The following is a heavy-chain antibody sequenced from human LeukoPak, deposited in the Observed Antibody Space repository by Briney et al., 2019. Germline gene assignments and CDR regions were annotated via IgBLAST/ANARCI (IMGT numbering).Heavy chain of an antibody. CDR3: ARPVRTYSQFDP. Sequence: PSETLSLTCTVSGGSISSYYWSWIRQPPGKGLEWIGYIYYSGSTNYNPSLKSRVTISVDTSKNQFSLKLSSVTAADTAVYYCARPVRTYSQFDPWGQGTLVTVSS. D-gene: IGHD1-26*01. CDR2: IYYSGST. V-gene: IGHV4-59*08. CDR1: GGSISSYY. J-gene: IGHJ5*02.